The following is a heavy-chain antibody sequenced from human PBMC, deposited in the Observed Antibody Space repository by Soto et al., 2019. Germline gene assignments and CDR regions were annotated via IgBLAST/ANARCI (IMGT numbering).Heavy chain of an antibody. D-gene: IGHD2-2*01. CDR2: INAGNGNT. CDR3: ARDRGYCSSTSCPEYNWFDP. CDR1: GYTFTSYA. V-gene: IGHV1-3*01. J-gene: IGHJ5*02. Sequence: ASVKVSCKASGYTFTSYAMHWVRQAPGQRLEWMGWINAGNGNTKYSQKFQGRVTITRDTSASTAYMELSSLRSEDTAVYYCARDRGYCSSTSCPEYNWFDPWGKGTLVTVSS.